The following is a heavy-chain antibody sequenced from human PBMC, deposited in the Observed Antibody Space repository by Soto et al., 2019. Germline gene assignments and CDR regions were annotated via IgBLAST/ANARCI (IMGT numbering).Heavy chain of an antibody. CDR2: ISSSGRTI. J-gene: IGHJ4*02. V-gene: IGHV3-11*04. Sequence: QVQLVESGGDLVKPGGSLRLSCAASGFTSSDYYMSWIRQAPGKGLEWVSYISSSGRTIYYADSVKGRFTISRDNAKNSLYLQMTTLRAEATAVYYCAPSLLMVAGAYTWGQGPLFTFSS. CDR3: APSLLMVAGAYT. CDR1: GFTSSDYY. D-gene: IGHD2-15*01.